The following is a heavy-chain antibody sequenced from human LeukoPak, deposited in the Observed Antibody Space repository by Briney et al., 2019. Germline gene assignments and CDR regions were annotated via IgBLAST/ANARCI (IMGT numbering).Heavy chain of an antibody. CDR3: ARHARIAAGYYYYYMDV. J-gene: IGHJ6*03. D-gene: IGHD6-13*01. CDR1: GGSISSSSYY. Sequence: SETLSLTRTVSGGSISSSSYYWGWIRQPPGKGLEWIGSIYYSGSTYYNPSLESRVTISVDTSKNQFSLKLSSVTAADTAVYYCARHARIAAGYYYYYMDVWGKGTTVTVSS. V-gene: IGHV4-39*01. CDR2: IYYSGST.